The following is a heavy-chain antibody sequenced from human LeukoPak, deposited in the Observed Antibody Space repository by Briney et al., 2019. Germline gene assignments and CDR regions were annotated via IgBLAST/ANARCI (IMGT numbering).Heavy chain of an antibody. CDR1: GFTFDDYA. CDR3: AKGRSSGIAAAGAD. V-gene: IGHV3-9*01. Sequence: PGGSLRLSCAPSGFTFDDYAMHWVRQAPGEGLEWVSGISWNSGSIGYADSVKGRFTISRDNAKNSLYLQMNSLRAEDTALYYCAKGRSSGIAAAGADWGQGTLVTVSS. D-gene: IGHD6-13*01. CDR2: ISWNSGSI. J-gene: IGHJ4*02.